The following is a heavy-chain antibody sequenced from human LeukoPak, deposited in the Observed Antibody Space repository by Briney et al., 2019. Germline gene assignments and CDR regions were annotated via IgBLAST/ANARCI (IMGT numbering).Heavy chain of an antibody. J-gene: IGHJ6*03. D-gene: IGHD2-15*01. Sequence: ALVKVSCKASGGTFSSYAISWVRQAPGQGLEWMGGIIPIFGTANYAQKFQGRVTITTDESTGTAYMELSSLRSEDTAVYYCARTRLVVAATVIKNYYMDVWGKGTTVTVSS. CDR3: ARTRLVVAATVIKNYYMDV. V-gene: IGHV1-69*05. CDR2: IIPIFGTA. CDR1: GGTFSSYA.